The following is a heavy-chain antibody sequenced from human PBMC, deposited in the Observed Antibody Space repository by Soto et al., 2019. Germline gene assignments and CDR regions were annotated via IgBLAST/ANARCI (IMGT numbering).Heavy chain of an antibody. CDR2: LKSKTDGGTT. V-gene: IGHV3-15*07. D-gene: IGHD3-10*01. Sequence: EVQLVESGGGLVKPGGSLRLSCAASGFTFSNAWMNWVRQAPGKGLEWVGRLKSKTDGGTTDYPTPVQGRLTISRDDSNNPLYLAINSLEVEDTAVYYCTPDRWFGELLYDYGMDVWGQGTKVTVS. CDR3: TPDRWFGELLYDYGMDV. CDR1: GFTFSNAW. J-gene: IGHJ6*02.